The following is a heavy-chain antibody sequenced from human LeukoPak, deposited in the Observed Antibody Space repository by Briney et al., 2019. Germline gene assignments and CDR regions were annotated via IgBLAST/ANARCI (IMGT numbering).Heavy chain of an antibody. CDR1: GGTFSSYA. V-gene: IGHV1-69*04. Sequence: GASVKVSCKAFGGTFSSYAISWVRQAPGQGLEWMGRIIPIFGIANYAQKFQGRVTITADKSTSTAYMELSSLRSEDTAVYYCASVSINGPTTDYYYYGMDVWGQGTTVTVSS. D-gene: IGHD2/OR15-2a*01. CDR2: IIPIFGIA. CDR3: ASVSINGPTTDYYYYGMDV. J-gene: IGHJ6*02.